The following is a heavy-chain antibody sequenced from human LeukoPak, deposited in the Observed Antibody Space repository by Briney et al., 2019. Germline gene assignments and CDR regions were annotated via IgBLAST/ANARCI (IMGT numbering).Heavy chain of an antibody. CDR2: ISSNGGST. CDR1: GFTFSSYA. CDR3: VKERRSGWYDLDN. J-gene: IGHJ4*02. V-gene: IGHV3-64D*06. Sequence: PGGSLRLSCSASGFTFSSYAMHWVRQAPGKGLEYVSGISSNGGSTYYADSVNGRFTISRDNSKNTLYLQMSSLRTEDTAVYYCVKERRSGWYDLDNWGQGTLVTVSS. D-gene: IGHD6-19*01.